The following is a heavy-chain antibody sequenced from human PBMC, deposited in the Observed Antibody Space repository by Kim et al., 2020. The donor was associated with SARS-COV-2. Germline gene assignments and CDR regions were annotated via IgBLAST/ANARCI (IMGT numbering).Heavy chain of an antibody. CDR3: AKDLVSYYDILTGFGFDY. D-gene: IGHD3-9*01. Sequence: KGRFTISRDNSKNTLYLQMNSLRAEDTAVYYCAKDLVSYYDILTGFGFDYWGQGTLVTVSS. V-gene: IGHV3-33*06. J-gene: IGHJ4*02.